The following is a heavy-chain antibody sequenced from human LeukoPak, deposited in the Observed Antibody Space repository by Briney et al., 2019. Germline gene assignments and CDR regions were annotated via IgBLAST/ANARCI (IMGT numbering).Heavy chain of an antibody. D-gene: IGHD4-17*01. V-gene: IGHV3-74*01. CDR1: GFTFSSYW. CDR3: AALRGLQNWYFDL. Sequence: PGGSLRLSCAASGFTFSSYWMHWVRQAPGKGLVWVSRINSDGSSTSYADSVKGRFTISRDNAKNTLYLQMNSLRAEDTAVYYCAALRGLQNWYFDLWGRGTLVTVSS. J-gene: IGHJ2*01. CDR2: INSDGSST.